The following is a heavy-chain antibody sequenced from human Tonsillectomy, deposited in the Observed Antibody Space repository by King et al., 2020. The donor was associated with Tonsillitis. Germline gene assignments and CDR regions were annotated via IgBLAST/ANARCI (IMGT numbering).Heavy chain of an antibody. J-gene: IGHJ5*02. V-gene: IGHV4-59*08. CDR3: ARHGGSGSYLATFDP. D-gene: IGHD1-26*01. CDR1: GGSISSYY. Sequence: VQLQESGPGLVKPSETLSLTCTVSGGSISSYYWSWIRQPPGKGLEWIGYIYYSGSTNYNPSLKSRVTISVDTSKNQFSLKLSSVTAADTAVYYCARHGGSGSYLATFDPWGQGTLVTVSS. CDR2: IYYSGST.